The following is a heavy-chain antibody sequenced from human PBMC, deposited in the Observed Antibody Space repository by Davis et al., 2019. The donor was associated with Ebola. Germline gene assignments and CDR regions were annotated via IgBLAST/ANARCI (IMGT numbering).Heavy chain of an antibody. Sequence: PGGSLRLSCSASGFTFSSYAMHWVRQAPGKGLEYVSAISSNGGSTYYADSVKGRFTISRDNSKNTLYLQMSSLRAEDTAVYYCARVRFLEWLYYYYGMDVWGQGTTVTVSS. J-gene: IGHJ6*02. V-gene: IGHV3-64D*06. CDR1: GFTFSSYA. CDR2: ISSNGGST. CDR3: ARVRFLEWLYYYYGMDV. D-gene: IGHD3-3*01.